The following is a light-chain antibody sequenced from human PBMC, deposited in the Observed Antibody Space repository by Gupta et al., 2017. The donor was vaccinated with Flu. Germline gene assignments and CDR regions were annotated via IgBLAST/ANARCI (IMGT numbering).Light chain of an antibody. CDR1: TSDVGGYHS. V-gene: IGLV2-14*01. J-gene: IGLJ2*01. Sequence: QSALTQPASVSGAPGQSITISCTGTTSDVGGYHSVSWYQQRPGTAPKLMIYDVTNRPAGISNRFSGSKSGNTASLTISGLQAEDEADYYCSSYTSGSTLAVAFGGGTKLTVL. CDR2: DVT. CDR3: SSYTSGSTLAVA.